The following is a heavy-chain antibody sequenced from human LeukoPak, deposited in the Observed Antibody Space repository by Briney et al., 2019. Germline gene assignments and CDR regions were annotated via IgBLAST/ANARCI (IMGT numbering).Heavy chain of an antibody. CDR1: GFTFKTCA. V-gene: IGHV3-23*01. J-gene: IGHJ1*01. D-gene: IGHD3-3*01. CDR2: LSGNGDNT. CDR3: AKDVGRITIFGVVIAAEYFQH. Sequence: GGSLRLSCAASGFTFKTCAMNWVRQAPGGGLEWVSHLSGNGDNTYYADSVKGRFTISRDISKNTLYLRMTNLRAEDTAVYYCAKDVGRITIFGVVIAAEYFQHWGQGTLVTVSS.